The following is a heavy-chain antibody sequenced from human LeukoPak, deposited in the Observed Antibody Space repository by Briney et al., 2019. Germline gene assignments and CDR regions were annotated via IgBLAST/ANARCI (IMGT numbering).Heavy chain of an antibody. V-gene: IGHV3-30-3*01. Sequence: PGGSLRLSCAASGFTFSSYAMHWVRQAPGKGLEWVAVISYDGSNKYYADSVKGRFTISRDNSKNTLYLQMNSPRAEDTAVYYCARDEQWLVPFDYWGQGTLVTVSS. CDR2: ISYDGSNK. J-gene: IGHJ4*02. CDR3: ARDEQWLVPFDY. D-gene: IGHD6-19*01. CDR1: GFTFSSYA.